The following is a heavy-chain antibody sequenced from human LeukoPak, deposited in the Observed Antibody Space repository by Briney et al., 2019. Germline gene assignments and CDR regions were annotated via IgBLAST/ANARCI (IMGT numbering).Heavy chain of an antibody. Sequence: PGGSLRLSCAASGFTFSSHWMNWVRQAPGKGLEWVANIKQDGSEKYYADSVKGRFTISRDNAKNSLYLQMNSLRAEDTALYYCAKDTSSSPWYFDYWGQGTLVTVSS. CDR3: AKDTSSSPWYFDY. V-gene: IGHV3-7*03. J-gene: IGHJ4*02. CDR1: GFTFSSHW. CDR2: IKQDGSEK. D-gene: IGHD6-13*01.